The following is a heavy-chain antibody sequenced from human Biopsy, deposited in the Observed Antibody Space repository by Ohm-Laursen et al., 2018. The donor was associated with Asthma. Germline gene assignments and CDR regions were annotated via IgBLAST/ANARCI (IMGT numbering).Heavy chain of an antibody. J-gene: IGHJ4*02. Sequence: SLRLSCAAFGFTFSSYGMHWVRQAPGKGLEWVAVISYDGSNKYYADSVKGRFTISRDNSKNTLYLQMNSLRAEDSAVYYCASQSSGPDFWSGYYYFDYWGQGTLVTVSS. V-gene: IGHV3-30*03. CDR2: ISYDGSNK. CDR3: ASQSSGPDFWSGYYYFDY. CDR1: GFTFSSYG. D-gene: IGHD3-3*01.